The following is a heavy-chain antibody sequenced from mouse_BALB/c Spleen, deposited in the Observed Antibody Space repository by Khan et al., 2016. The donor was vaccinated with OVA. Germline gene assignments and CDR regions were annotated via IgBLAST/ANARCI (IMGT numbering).Heavy chain of an antibody. V-gene: IGHV1S132*01. CDR3: ARGKGWYYFED. Sequence: QMQLKQSGAELVRPGASVKLSCKASGYTFTSYGIHWVKQRPGQGLEWIGRINTRTGDTNYNEKFKDKATLTVDKSSSTAYMQLTSLKSEDSAIYFGARGKGWYYFEDWGQGTTVTVSS. D-gene: IGHD3-3*01. CDR2: INTRTGDT. CDR1: GYTFTSYG. J-gene: IGHJ2*01.